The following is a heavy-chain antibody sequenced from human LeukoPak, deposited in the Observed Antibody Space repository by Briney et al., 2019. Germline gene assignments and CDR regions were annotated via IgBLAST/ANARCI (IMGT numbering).Heavy chain of an antibody. V-gene: IGHV3-30*04. D-gene: IGHD6-19*01. CDR2: ISYDGSNK. CDR3: ASIAVAGTGKNFDY. Sequence: GGSLRLSCAASGFTFSSYAMHWVRQAPGKGLEWVAVISYDGSNKYYADSVKGRFTISRDNSKNTLYLQMNSLRAEDTAVYYCASIAVAGTGKNFDYWGQGTLVTVSS. CDR1: GFTFSSYA. J-gene: IGHJ4*02.